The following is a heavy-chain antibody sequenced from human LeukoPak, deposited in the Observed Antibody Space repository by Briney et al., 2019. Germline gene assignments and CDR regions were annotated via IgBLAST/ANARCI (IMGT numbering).Heavy chain of an antibody. D-gene: IGHD3-16*02. CDR2: IYSGGST. V-gene: IGHV3-66*01. J-gene: IGHJ3*02. CDR3: ARDFGILSRRAFDI. Sequence: GGSLRLSCAASGFTVSSNYMSWVRQAPGKGLEWVSVIYSGGSTYYADSVKGRFTISRDNSKNTLYLQMNSLRAEDTAVYHCARDFGILSRRAFDIWGQGTMVTVSS. CDR1: GFTVSSNY.